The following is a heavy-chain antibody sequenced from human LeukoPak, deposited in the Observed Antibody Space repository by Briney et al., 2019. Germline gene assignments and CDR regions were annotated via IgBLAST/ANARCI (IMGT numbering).Heavy chain of an antibody. D-gene: IGHD3-16*01. CDR2: SKNDGSST. V-gene: IGHV3-74*01. J-gene: IGHJ3*02. CDR1: GFTSSGDW. Sequence: PGGSLRLSCAVSGFTSSGDWMHWVRQAPGKGLVWVSRSKNDGSSTSYADSVKGRFIISRDNAKNTLYLQMNSLRAEDTAVYYCARELPRIGGQTDASDIWGQGTMVTVS. CDR3: ARELPRIGGQTDASDI.